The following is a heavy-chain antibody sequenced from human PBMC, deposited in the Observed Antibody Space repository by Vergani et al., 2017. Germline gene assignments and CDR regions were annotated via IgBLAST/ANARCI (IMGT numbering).Heavy chain of an antibody. J-gene: IGHJ1*01. CDR1: GFTFSDYY. D-gene: IGHD2-15*01. CDR2: ISSSSSYT. V-gene: IGHV3-11*05. Sequence: QVQLVESGGGLVKPGGSLRLSCAASGFTFSDYYMSWIRQAPGKGLEWVSYISSSSSYTNYADSVKGRFTISRDNAKNSLYLQMNSLRAEDTAVYYCARVSGYCSGGSCYPFSAEYFQHWGQGTLVTVSS. CDR3: ARVSGYCSGGSCYPFSAEYFQH.